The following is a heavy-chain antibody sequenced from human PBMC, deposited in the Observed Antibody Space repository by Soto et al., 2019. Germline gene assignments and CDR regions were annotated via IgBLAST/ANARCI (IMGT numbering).Heavy chain of an antibody. CDR2: INPSGGST. J-gene: IGHJ6*03. CDR3: ARVLYSSSFHYYMDV. D-gene: IGHD6-6*01. CDR1: GYTFTSYY. Sequence: GASVKVSCKASGYTFTSYYMHWVRHAPGQGLEWMGIINPSGGSTSYAQKFQSRVTMTRDTSTSTVYMELSSLRSEDTAVYYCARVLYSSSFHYYMDVWGKGTTVTVSS. V-gene: IGHV1-46*03.